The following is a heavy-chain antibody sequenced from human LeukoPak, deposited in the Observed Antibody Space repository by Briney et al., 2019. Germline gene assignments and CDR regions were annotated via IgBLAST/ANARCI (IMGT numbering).Heavy chain of an antibody. CDR3: GRDPTSTLRDLIDP. CDR1: GASVSSGNYY. J-gene: IGHJ5*02. Sequence: SQTLSLTCIVSGASVSSGNYYWSWIRQPAGQRLEWIGRVHTSGSTSYNPSLKSRVTISLDTSRNQFSLNLTSVTAADTAVYYCGRDPTSTLRDLIDPWGQGILVTVSA. D-gene: IGHD3/OR15-3a*01. V-gene: IGHV4-61*02. CDR2: VHTSGST.